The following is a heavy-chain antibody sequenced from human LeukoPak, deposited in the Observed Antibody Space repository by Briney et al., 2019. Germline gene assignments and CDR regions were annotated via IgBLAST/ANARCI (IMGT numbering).Heavy chain of an antibody. V-gene: IGHV3-30-3*01. Sequence: PGGSLRLSCAASGFTFSSYAMHWVRHASGKGLEWLAFISYDGSNKYYGDSVKGRFTVSRDNSENTLYLQMNSLTGEDTAVYYCARRVGSYFDYWGQGTLVTVSS. D-gene: IGHD1-26*01. CDR2: ISYDGSNK. CDR1: GFTFSSYA. J-gene: IGHJ4*02. CDR3: ARRVGSYFDY.